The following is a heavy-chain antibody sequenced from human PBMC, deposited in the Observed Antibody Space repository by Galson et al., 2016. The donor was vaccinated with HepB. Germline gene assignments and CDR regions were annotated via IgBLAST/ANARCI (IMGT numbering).Heavy chain of an antibody. CDR3: ARLSGHLGSMFFYSYGMDV. J-gene: IGHJ6*02. CDR2: TYYRSNWYN. V-gene: IGHV6-1*01. CDR1: GDSVSSNSAA. D-gene: IGHD3/OR15-3a*01. Sequence: CAISGDSVSSNSAAWNWIRQSPSRGLEWLGRTYYRSNWYNDYAVSVKSRMTIYPDTSKNQFSLLLNSVTPEDTAVYYRARLSGHLGSMFFYSYGMDVWGQGTTVIVSS.